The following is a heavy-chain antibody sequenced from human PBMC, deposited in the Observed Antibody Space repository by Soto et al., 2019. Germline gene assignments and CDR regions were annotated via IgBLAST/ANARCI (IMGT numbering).Heavy chain of an antibody. CDR3: ARLADCTGGACYGPLDS. CDR2: MYDTVGT. CDR1: GGSISNYQ. J-gene: IGHJ4*02. V-gene: IGHV4-59*08. D-gene: IGHD2-8*02. Sequence: SETLSLTCTVSGGSISNYQWSWVRQPPGKGLEWIGYMYDTVGTTYNPSLKSRVTISMDTSMNQFSLKLSSVSAADTAVYHCARLADCTGGACYGPLDSWGQGTLVTV.